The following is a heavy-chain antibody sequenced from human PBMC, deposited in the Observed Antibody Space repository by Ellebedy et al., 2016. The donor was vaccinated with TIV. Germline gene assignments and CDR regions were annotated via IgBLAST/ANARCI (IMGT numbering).Heavy chain of an antibody. Sequence: GESLKISCAASGFTFNNYFFNWIRQAPGKGLEWVSYISNRGSFTNYAASVKGRFTLSRDNARNSLYLQMNSLRVEDTAVYFCVRGFNYFDGSGRDVWGHGTTVTVSS. CDR1: GFTFNNYF. D-gene: IGHD3-9*01. J-gene: IGHJ6*02. CDR3: VRGFNYFDGSGRDV. CDR2: ISNRGSFT. V-gene: IGHV3-11*05.